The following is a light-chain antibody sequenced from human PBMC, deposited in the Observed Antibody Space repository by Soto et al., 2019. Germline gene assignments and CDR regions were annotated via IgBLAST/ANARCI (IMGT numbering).Light chain of an antibody. CDR1: QSISSY. V-gene: IGKV1-39*01. CDR2: AAS. J-gene: IGKJ5*01. Sequence: IKLTQSPSSQSASVGDRVTITCRASQSISSYLNWYQQKPGKAPKLLIYAASSLQSGVPSRFSGSRSGTDFTLAISSLQPEDFATYYCQQSYSITFGQGTRLDIK. CDR3: QQSYSIT.